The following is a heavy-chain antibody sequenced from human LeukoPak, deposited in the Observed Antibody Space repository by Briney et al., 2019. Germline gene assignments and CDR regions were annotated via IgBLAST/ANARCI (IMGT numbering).Heavy chain of an antibody. D-gene: IGHD2-2*02. CDR3: ARSFRLGYCSSTSCYSYAFDI. Sequence: VASVKVSCKASGYTFTSYGISWVRQAPGQGLEWMGWINPNSGGTNYAQKFQGRVTMTRDTSISTAYMELSRLRSDDTAVYYCARSFRLGYCSSTSCYSYAFDIWGQGTMVTVSS. J-gene: IGHJ3*02. CDR2: INPNSGGT. CDR1: GYTFTSYG. V-gene: IGHV1-2*02.